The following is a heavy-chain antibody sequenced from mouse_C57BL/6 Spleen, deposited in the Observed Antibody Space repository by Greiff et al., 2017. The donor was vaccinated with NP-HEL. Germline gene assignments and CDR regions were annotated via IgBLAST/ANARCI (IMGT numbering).Heavy chain of an antibody. CDR1: GYTFTDYE. CDR2: IDPETGGT. J-gene: IGHJ4*01. Sequence: VKLVESGAELVRPGASVTLSCKASGYTFTDYEMHWVKQTPVHGLEWIGAIDPETGGTAYNQKFKGKAILTADKSSSTAYMELRSLTSEDSAVYYCTRWNYEAYYYAMDYWGQGTSVTVAS. D-gene: IGHD1-1*01. CDR3: TRWNYEAYYYAMDY. V-gene: IGHV1-15*01.